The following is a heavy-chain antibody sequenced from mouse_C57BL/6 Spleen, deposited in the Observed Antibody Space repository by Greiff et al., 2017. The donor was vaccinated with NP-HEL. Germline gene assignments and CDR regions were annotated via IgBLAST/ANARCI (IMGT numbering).Heavy chain of an antibody. D-gene: IGHD1-1*01. Sequence: VQLQQSGAELVRPGTSVKMSCKASGYTFTNYWIGWAKQRPGHGLEWIGDIYPGGGYTNYNEKFKGKATLTADKSSSTAYMQFSSLTSEDSAIYYCARSYYYGSRAPYCDYWGQGTTLTVSS. CDR2: IYPGGGYT. V-gene: IGHV1-63*01. CDR3: ARSYYYGSRAPYCDY. J-gene: IGHJ2*01. CDR1: GYTFTNYW.